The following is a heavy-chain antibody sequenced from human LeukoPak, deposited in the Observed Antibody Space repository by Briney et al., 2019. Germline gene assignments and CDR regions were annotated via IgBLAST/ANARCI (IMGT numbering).Heavy chain of an antibody. CDR3: AKGHIGSGSYYYFDY. V-gene: IGHV3-7*03. CDR1: GFTFSSYW. Sequence: GGSLRLSCAASGFTFSSYWMSWVRQAPGKGLEWVANIKQDGSEKYYVDSVKGRFTVSRDDAKSSLYLQMNSLRTEDTAFYYCAKGHIGSGSYYYFDYWGQGTLVTVSS. J-gene: IGHJ4*02. D-gene: IGHD3-10*01. CDR2: IKQDGSEK.